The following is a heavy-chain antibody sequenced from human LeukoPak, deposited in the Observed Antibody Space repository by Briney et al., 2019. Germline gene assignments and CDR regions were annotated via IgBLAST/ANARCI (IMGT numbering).Heavy chain of an antibody. D-gene: IGHD6-13*01. CDR1: GDSISSYY. V-gene: IGHV4-59*01. CDR3: ATGYSSTWYYFDY. Sequence: SETLSLTCTVSGDSISSYYWSWIRQPPGKRLEWIGYIYHSGSTSYNPSLKSRVTISADTSKYQFSLKLSSVTAADTAVHYCATGYSSTWYYFDYWGQGTLVTVSS. J-gene: IGHJ4*02. CDR2: IYHSGST.